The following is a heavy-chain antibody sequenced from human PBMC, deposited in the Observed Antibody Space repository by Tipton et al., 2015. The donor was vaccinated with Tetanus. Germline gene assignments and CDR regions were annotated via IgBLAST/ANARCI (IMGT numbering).Heavy chain of an antibody. Sequence: TLSLTCTVSGDFVTFGTYYRGWIRQPPGKGLEWIGSVYYTGTAYYNTSLESRVTISIDTSKRQISMKLTSVAAADTAVYYCATQADNWFDPWGPGLLVTVSS. CDR2: VYYTGTA. CDR3: ATQADNWFDP. J-gene: IGHJ5*02. CDR1: GDFVTFGTYY. V-gene: IGHV4-39*01.